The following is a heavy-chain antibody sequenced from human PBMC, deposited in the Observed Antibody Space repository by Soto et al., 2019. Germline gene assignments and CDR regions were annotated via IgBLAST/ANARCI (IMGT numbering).Heavy chain of an antibody. Sequence: QVQLQESGPGLVKPSQTLSLTCTVSGGSISSGGYYWSWIRQHPGKGLEWIGYIYYSGSTYYNPSPKRRVTISVDTSKNQFSLKLSSVPAADTAVYYCARAYYYGSGRDGSWYFDLWGRGTLVTVSS. V-gene: IGHV4-31*03. CDR2: IYYSGST. D-gene: IGHD3-10*01. CDR3: ARAYYYGSGRDGSWYFDL. J-gene: IGHJ2*01. CDR1: GGSISSGGYY.